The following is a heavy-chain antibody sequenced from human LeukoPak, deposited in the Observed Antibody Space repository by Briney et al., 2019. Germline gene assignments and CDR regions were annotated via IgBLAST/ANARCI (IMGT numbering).Heavy chain of an antibody. CDR1: GYTFTGYA. V-gene: IGHV7-4-1*02. CDR2: INTNTGNP. D-gene: IGHD3-3*01. CDR3: ARSWGYDFWSGYRRADYFDY. Sequence: ASVKVSCKASGYTFTGYAMNWVRQAPGQGPEWMGWINTNTGNPTYAQGFTGRFVFSLDTSVSTAYLQITSLKAEDTAVYYCARSWGYDFWSGYRRADYFDYWGQGTLVTVSS. J-gene: IGHJ4*02.